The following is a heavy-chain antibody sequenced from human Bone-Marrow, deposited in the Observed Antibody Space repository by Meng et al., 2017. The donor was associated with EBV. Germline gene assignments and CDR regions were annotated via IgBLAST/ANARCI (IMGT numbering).Heavy chain of an antibody. V-gene: IGHV4-34*01. J-gene: IGHJ4*02. CDR3: ARGSGWYSGY. D-gene: IGHD6-19*01. CDR2: INHSGST. Sequence: QGQLQQWGAGLLKPSETLSLTCAVYGGSFSGYYWSWIRQPPGKGLEWIGEINHSGSTNYNPSLKSRVTISVDTSRNQFSLKLSSVTAADTAVYYCARGSGWYSGYWGQGTLVTVSS. CDR1: GGSFSGYY.